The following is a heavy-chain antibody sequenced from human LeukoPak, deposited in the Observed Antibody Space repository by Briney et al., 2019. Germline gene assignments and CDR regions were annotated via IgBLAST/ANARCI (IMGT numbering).Heavy chain of an antibody. CDR3: ARAYDSSGSYPFHFDY. V-gene: IGHV4-4*07. D-gene: IGHD3-22*01. Sequence: SETLSLTCTVSGGSISSYYWSWIRQPAGKGLEWIGRIYTSGSTNYNPSLKRRVTMSVDTSKNQFSLKLSSVTAADTAVYYCARAYDSSGSYPFHFDYWGQGTLVTVSS. J-gene: IGHJ4*02. CDR1: GGSISSYY. CDR2: IYTSGST.